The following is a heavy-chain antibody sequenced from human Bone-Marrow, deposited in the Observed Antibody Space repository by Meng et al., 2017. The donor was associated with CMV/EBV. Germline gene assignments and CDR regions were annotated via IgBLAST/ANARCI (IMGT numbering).Heavy chain of an antibody. CDR3: ARLVVGAIGYYFDY. Sequence: SEYSFTSYWIGWVRQMPGKGLEGMGIIYPGDSDTRYSPSFQGQVTISADKSISTAYLQWSSLKASDTAMYYCARLVVGAIGYYFDYWGQGTLVTVSS. V-gene: IGHV5-51*01. CDR1: EYSFTSYW. CDR2: IYPGDSDT. J-gene: IGHJ4*02. D-gene: IGHD1-26*01.